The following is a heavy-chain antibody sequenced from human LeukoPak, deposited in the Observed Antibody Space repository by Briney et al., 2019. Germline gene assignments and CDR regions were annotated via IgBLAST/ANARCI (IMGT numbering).Heavy chain of an antibody. CDR2: IPYDGRNNK. CDR3: AKDEVRPAAARTLSI. D-gene: IGHD2-2*01. Sequence: PGRSLRLSCAASGFTFDSYTMHWVRQAPGKGLEWVAVIPYDGRNNKDYADSVKGRFTISRDNSKNTVYLQMNSLRAEDTAAYYCAKDEVRPAAARTLSIWGQGTLVTVSS. CDR1: GFTFDSYT. J-gene: IGHJ4*02. V-gene: IGHV3-30-3*01.